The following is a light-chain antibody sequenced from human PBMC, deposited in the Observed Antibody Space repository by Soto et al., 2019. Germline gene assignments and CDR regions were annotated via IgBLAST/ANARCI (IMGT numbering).Light chain of an antibody. Sequence: QSALTQPASVSGSPGQSITISCTGTSTDIGGYNHVSWYQQHPGKAPKVVIYDVSNRPSWISNRFSGSKSGNTASLTISGLQDEDEADYYCCSFTVSATYVFGTGTKLTVL. CDR3: CSFTVSATYV. CDR2: DVS. CDR1: STDIGGYNH. J-gene: IGLJ1*01. V-gene: IGLV2-14*03.